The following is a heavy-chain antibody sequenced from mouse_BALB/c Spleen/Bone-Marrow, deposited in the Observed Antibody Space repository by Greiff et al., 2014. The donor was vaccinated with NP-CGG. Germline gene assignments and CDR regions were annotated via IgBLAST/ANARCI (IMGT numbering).Heavy chain of an antibody. CDR3: ARSGVYDGYYNYFDY. J-gene: IGHJ2*01. Sequence: VQRVESGAELAKPGASVKMSCKASGYTFISYWMHWVKQRPGQGLEWIGYINPITGYTEYNQKFKDKATLTADKSSSTAYIQLNSLTSEDSAVYNCARSGVYDGYYNYFDYWGQGTTLTVSS. CDR1: GYTFISYW. D-gene: IGHD2-3*01. V-gene: IGHV1-7*01. CDR2: INPITGYT.